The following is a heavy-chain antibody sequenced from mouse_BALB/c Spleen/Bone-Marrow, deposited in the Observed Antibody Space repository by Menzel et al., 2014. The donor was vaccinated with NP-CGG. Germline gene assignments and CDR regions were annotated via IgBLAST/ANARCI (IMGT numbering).Heavy chain of an antibody. CDR3: ARETGPRAMDY. Sequence: EVKLLESGGGLVKPGGSLKLSCAASGFTFSDYYMFWVRQTPEKRLEWVATISDDGGNTHYRDSVKGRFTISRDNAKNKLNLQMSSLKSEDTATYHCARETGPRAMDYWGQGTSVTVSS. J-gene: IGHJ4*01. CDR1: GFTFSDYY. V-gene: IGHV5-4*02. CDR2: ISDDGGNT. D-gene: IGHD4-1*01.